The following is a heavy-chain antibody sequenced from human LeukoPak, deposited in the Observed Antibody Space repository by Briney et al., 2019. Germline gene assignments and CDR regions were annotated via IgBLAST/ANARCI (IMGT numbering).Heavy chain of an antibody. CDR2: FDPEDGET. Sequence: ASVKVSCTVSGYTLTELSMHWVRQAPGKGLEWMGGFDPEDGETIYAQKFQGRVTMTEDTSTDTAYMELSSLRSEDTAVYYCATDSLGDYGVPGWGQGTLVTVSS. V-gene: IGHV1-24*01. CDR3: ATDSLGDYGVPG. CDR1: GYTLTELS. D-gene: IGHD4-17*01. J-gene: IGHJ4*02.